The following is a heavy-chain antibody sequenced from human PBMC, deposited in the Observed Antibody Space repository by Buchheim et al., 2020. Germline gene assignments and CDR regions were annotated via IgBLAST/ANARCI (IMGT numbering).Heavy chain of an antibody. CDR3: ARERRITMIGDPGVENWFDP. CDR2: IYYSGST. D-gene: IGHD3-22*01. Sequence: QVQLQESGPGLVKPSQTLSLTCTVSGGSISSGGYYWSWIRQHPGKGLEWIGYIYYSGSTYYNPSLKSRVTISVDTSKNQFSLKLSSVTAADTAVYYCARERRITMIGDPGVENWFDPWGQGTL. J-gene: IGHJ5*02. V-gene: IGHV4-31*03. CDR1: GGSISSGGYY.